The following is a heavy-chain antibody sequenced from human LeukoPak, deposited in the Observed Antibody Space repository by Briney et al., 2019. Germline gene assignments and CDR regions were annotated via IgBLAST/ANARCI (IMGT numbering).Heavy chain of an antibody. CDR2: IYSGGST. CDR1: GFTVSSNY. Sequence: PGRSLRLSCAASGFTVSSNYMSWVRQAPGKGLEWVSVIYSGGSTYYADSVKGRFTISRDNSKNTLYLQMNSLGAEDTAVYYCAKDRSQRANWYFDLWGRGTLVTVSS. V-gene: IGHV3-53*01. CDR3: AKDRSQRANWYFDL. J-gene: IGHJ2*01.